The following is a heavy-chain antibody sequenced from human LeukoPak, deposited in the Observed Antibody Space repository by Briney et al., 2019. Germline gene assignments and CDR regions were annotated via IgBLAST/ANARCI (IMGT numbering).Heavy chain of an antibody. D-gene: IGHD3-22*01. CDR3: ARLTYYDSSGYYIDY. Sequence: SETLSLTCTVSGGSISSYYWSWIRQPPGKGLEWIGYIYYSGITNYNPSLKSRVTISVDMSRNQFSLKLSSVTAADTAVYYCARLTYYDSSGYYIDYWGQGTLVTVSS. J-gene: IGHJ4*02. V-gene: IGHV4-59*08. CDR2: IYYSGIT. CDR1: GGSISSYY.